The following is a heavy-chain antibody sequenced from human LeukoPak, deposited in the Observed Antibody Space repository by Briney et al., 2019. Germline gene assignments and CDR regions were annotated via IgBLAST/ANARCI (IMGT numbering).Heavy chain of an antibody. J-gene: IGHJ4*02. CDR3: ARPYLYYFGSGSFN. Sequence: PGGSLRLSCAASGLTFSAYWMSWVRQAPGKGLQWVANINQDGSEKNYVDSVKGRFTISRDNAKNSLYLQMNSLRAEDTAVYYCARPYLYYFGSGSFNWGQGTLVTVSS. V-gene: IGHV3-7*01. D-gene: IGHD3-10*01. CDR2: INQDGSEK. CDR1: GLTFSAYW.